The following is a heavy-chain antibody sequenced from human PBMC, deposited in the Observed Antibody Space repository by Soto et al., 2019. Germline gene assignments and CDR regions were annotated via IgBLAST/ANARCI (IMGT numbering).Heavy chain of an antibody. V-gene: IGHV4-59*01. J-gene: IGHJ3*01. CDR3: ARRYGSAFDF. CDR2: IYYSGST. D-gene: IGHD3-10*01. CDR1: GCSISSYY. Sequence: SETLSLTCTVSGCSISSYYWSWIRQPPGKGLEWIGYIYYSGSTNYNPSLKSRVTISVDTSKNQFSLKLSSVTAADTAVYYCARRYGSAFDFWGQGTMVTVSS.